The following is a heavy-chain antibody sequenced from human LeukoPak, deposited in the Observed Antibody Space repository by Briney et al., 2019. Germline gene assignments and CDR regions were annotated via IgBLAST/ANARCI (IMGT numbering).Heavy chain of an antibody. CDR3: AYGDYGFDY. D-gene: IGHD4-17*01. J-gene: IGHJ4*02. V-gene: IGHV1-69*05. Sequence: ASVKVSCKASGGAFSSYAISWVRQAPGQGLEWMGRIIPIFVTANYAQKFQGRVTITTDESTSTAYMELSSLRSEDTAVYYCAYGDYGFDYWGQGTLVTVSS. CDR2: IIPIFVTA. CDR1: GGAFSSYA.